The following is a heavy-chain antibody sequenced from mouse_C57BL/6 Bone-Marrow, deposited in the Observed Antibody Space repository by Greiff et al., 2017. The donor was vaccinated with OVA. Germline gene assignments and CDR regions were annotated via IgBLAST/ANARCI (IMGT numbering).Heavy chain of an antibody. CDR1: GYTFTDYN. CDR3: ARGDWEYYYAMDY. V-gene: IGHV1-22*01. Sequence: VQLQQSGPELVKPGASVKMSCKASGYTFTDYNMHWVKQSHGKSLEWIGYINPNNGGTSYNQKFKGKATLTVNKSSSTAYMELRSLTSEDSAVYYCARGDWEYYYAMDYWGQGTSVTVSS. J-gene: IGHJ4*01. D-gene: IGHD4-1*01. CDR2: INPNNGGT.